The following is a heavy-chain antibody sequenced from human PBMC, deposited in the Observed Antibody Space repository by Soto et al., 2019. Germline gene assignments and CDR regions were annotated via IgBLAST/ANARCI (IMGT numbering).Heavy chain of an antibody. CDR2: ISGSGGNT. J-gene: IGHJ4*02. D-gene: IGHD3-9*01. CDR3: ASSDILTGYYGGYFDY. Sequence: GGSLRLSCAASGFTFSSYAMAWVRQAPGKGLEWVSAISGSGGNTYYADSVKGRFTISRDNSKNTLYLQRNSLRAEDTAVYYCASSDILTGYYGGYFDYWGQGTLVTVSS. CDR1: GFTFSSYA. V-gene: IGHV3-23*01.